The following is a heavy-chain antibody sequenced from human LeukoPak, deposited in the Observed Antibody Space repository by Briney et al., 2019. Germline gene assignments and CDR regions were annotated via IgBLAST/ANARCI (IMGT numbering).Heavy chain of an antibody. Sequence: GGSLRLSCAASGFTFSSYSMNRVRQAPGKGLEWVSYISSSSSTIYYVDSVKGRFTISRDNAKNSLYLQMNSLRAEDTAVYYCARVGSPRLIAAAGSDYWGQGTLVTVSS. CDR2: ISSSSSTI. CDR3: ARVGSPRLIAAAGSDY. V-gene: IGHV3-48*04. J-gene: IGHJ4*02. CDR1: GFTFSSYS. D-gene: IGHD6-13*01.